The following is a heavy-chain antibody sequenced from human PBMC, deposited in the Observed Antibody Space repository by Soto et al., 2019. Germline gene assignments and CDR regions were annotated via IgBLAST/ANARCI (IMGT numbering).Heavy chain of an antibody. V-gene: IGHV3-30*18. CDR3: EKEGVNITVTAITGGGGFHI. Sequence: QLVESGGGVVQPGTSLRLSCVASGFTLSSYGMHWVRQAPGKGLEWVAAISYDGDDQYYGDSVRGRFTISRDNSERTVYMQMKSLKAENPGVKYCEKEGVNITVTAITGGGGFHIWGRGTMVAVSS. D-gene: IGHD1-7*01. CDR1: GFTLSSYG. J-gene: IGHJ3*02. CDR2: ISYDGDDQ.